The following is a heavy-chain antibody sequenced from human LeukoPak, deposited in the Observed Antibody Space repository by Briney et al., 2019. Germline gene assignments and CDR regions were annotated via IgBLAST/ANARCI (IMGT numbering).Heavy chain of an antibody. J-gene: IGHJ5*02. CDR3: ARDLAPIVVVVAATGWWFDP. D-gene: IGHD2-15*01. V-gene: IGHV3-21*01. CDR2: ISSSSSYI. CDR1: GFTFSSYS. Sequence: GGSLRLSCAASGFTFSSYSMNWVRQAPGKGLDWVSSISSSSSYIYYADSVKGRFTISRDNAKNSLYLQMNSLRAEDTAVYYCARDLAPIVVVVAATGWWFDPWGQGTLVTVSS.